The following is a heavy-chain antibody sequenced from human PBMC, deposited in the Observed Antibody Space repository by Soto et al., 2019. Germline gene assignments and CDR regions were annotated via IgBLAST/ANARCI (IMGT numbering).Heavy chain of an antibody. Sequence: GGSLRLSCAASGFTFSSYSMNWVRQAPGKGLEWVSYISSSSSTIYYADSVKGRFTISRDNAKNSLYLQMNSLRDEDTAVYYSAKEAYYDWLNGSAPWGKGTLVTVSS. CDR3: AKEAYYDWLNGSAP. V-gene: IGHV3-48*02. CDR1: GFTFSSYS. D-gene: IGHD3-3*01. CDR2: ISSSSSTI. J-gene: IGHJ5*02.